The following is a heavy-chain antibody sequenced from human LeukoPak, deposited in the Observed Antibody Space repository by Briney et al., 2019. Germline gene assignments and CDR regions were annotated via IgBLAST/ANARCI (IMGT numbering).Heavy chain of an antibody. Sequence: ASVKVSCKVSGYTLTELSMHWVRQAPGKGLEWMGDFDPEDGETIYAQKFQGRVTMTEDTSTDTAFMELSSLRSEDTAVYYCATSPLRYFDWLLSLDYWGQGTLVTVSS. J-gene: IGHJ4*02. CDR3: ATSPLRYFDWLLSLDY. D-gene: IGHD3-9*01. V-gene: IGHV1-24*01. CDR1: GYTLTELS. CDR2: FDPEDGET.